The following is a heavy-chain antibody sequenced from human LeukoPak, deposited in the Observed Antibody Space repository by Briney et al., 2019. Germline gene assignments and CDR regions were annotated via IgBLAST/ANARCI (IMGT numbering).Heavy chain of an antibody. CDR1: GFTFSSYG. Sequence: GGSLRLSCAASGFTFSSYGMSWVRQAPGKGLEWVSAITGTGHITYYADSVKGRFTISRDNSKNTLYLQMNSLRAEDTAVYYCARDRVGSPVSLDYWGQGTLVTVSS. V-gene: IGHV3-23*01. CDR3: ARDRVGSPVSLDY. J-gene: IGHJ4*02. D-gene: IGHD2-15*01. CDR2: ITGTGHIT.